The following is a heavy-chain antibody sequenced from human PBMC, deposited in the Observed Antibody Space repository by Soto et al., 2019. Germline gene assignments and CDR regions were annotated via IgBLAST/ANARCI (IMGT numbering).Heavy chain of an antibody. Sequence: DSVKGRFTTSRDNSKNTLYLHMNSLRAEDTAVYYCARGQLWLCGWFDPLGQGTLVTVSS. D-gene: IGHD5-18*01. J-gene: IGHJ5*02. V-gene: IGHV3-30*01. CDR3: ARGQLWLCGWFDP.